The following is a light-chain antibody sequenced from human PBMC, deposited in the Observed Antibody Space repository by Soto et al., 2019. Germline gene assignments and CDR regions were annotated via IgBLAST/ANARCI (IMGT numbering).Light chain of an antibody. V-gene: IGLV2-11*01. CDR3: CSYASSYTWV. CDR1: SSDVGGYNY. CDR2: EVS. Sequence: QSALTQPRSVSGSPGQSVTISCTGTSSDVGGYNYVSWYQHHPGKAPKPMIYEVSKWPSGVPDRFSGSKSGNTASLTISGLQAEDEADYYCCSYASSYTWVFGGGTKVTVL. J-gene: IGLJ3*02.